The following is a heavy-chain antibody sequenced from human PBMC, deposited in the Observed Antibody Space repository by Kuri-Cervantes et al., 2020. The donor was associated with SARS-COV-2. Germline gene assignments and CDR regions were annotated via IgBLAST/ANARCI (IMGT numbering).Heavy chain of an antibody. Sequence: ASVKVSCKASGYTFTSYYMHWVRQAPGQGLEWMGWISTYNANADYAQKLQGRVTMTTDTSTSIAYMELRSLRSDDTAIYYCAGGFDYGDYPYYYGMDVWGQGTTVTV. CDR3: AGGFDYGDYPYYYGMDV. D-gene: IGHD4-17*01. V-gene: IGHV1-18*04. CDR2: ISTYNANA. CDR1: GYTFTSYY. J-gene: IGHJ6*02.